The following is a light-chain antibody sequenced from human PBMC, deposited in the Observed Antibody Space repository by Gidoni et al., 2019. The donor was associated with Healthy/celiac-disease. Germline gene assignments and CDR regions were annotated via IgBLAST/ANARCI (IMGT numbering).Light chain of an antibody. CDR1: QSVSSY. CDR3: QQRSNWPPYT. V-gene: IGKV3-11*01. Sequence: ERATLSCRASQSVSSYLAWYQQKPGQAPRLLIYDASNRATGIPARFSGSGSGTDFTLTISSLEPEDFAVYYCQQRSNWPPYTFGRGPSWRSN. CDR2: DAS. J-gene: IGKJ2*01.